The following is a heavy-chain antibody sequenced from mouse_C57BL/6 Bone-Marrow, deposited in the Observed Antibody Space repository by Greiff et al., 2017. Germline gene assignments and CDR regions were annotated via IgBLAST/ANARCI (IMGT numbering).Heavy chain of an antibody. D-gene: IGHD2-4*01. CDR3: ARYYDYGDYTMDY. V-gene: IGHV1-64*01. J-gene: IGHJ4*01. CDR2: MHPNGGSP. CDR1: GYTFTNYW. Sequence: QVQLQQSGAELVKPGASVKLSCKASGYTFTNYWMHWVKQRPGQGLEWIGMMHPNGGSPDYNEKFKSEATLSVDKSSRTAYMELSSLTSEDSAVYYCARYYDYGDYTMDYWGQGTSVTVSS.